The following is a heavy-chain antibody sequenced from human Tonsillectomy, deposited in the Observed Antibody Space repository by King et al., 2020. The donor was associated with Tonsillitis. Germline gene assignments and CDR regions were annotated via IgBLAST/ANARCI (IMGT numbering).Heavy chain of an antibody. CDR3: ARVTLRRFGEFAGY. J-gene: IGHJ4*02. V-gene: IGHV4-38-2*01. CDR2: IYHSGST. Sequence: VQLQESGPGLVKPSETLSLTCAVSGYSISSGYYWGWIRQPPGKGLEWIGIIYHSGSTYYNPSLKSRVTISVDTSKNQFSLKLSSVTAADTAVYYCARVTLRRFGEFAGYWGQGTLVTVSS. CDR1: GYSISSGYY. D-gene: IGHD3-10*01.